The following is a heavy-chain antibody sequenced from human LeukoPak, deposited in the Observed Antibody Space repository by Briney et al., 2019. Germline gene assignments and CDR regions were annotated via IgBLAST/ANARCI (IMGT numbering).Heavy chain of an antibody. D-gene: IGHD3-22*01. CDR3: ARATSMIVVAPDY. V-gene: IGHV3-64*02. J-gene: IGHJ4*02. Sequence: GGSLRLSCEASGFTFNTYVMQWVRQAPGKGLEYVSGINVNGGRTYYADSVKGRFTVSRDNSKNTLYLQMGNLRVDDMAVYFCARATSMIVVAPDYWGQGAPVTISS. CDR2: INVNGGRT. CDR1: GFTFNTYV.